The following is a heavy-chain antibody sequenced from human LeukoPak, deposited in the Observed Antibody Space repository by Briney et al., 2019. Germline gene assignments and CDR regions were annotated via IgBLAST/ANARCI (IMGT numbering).Heavy chain of an antibody. CDR2: ISSSGSTI. J-gene: IGHJ6*02. V-gene: IGHV3-48*04. CDR3: ARDRTYSSSSMPYYYYGMDV. D-gene: IGHD6-6*01. Sequence: GGSLRLSCAASGFTFSSYAMSWVRQAPGKGLEWVSYISSSGSTIYYADSVKGRFTISRDNAKNSLYLQMNSLRAEDTAVYYCARDRTYSSSSMPYYYYGMDVWGQGTTVTVSS. CDR1: GFTFSSYA.